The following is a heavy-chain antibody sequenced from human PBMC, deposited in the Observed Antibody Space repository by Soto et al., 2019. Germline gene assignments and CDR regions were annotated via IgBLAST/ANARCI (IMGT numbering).Heavy chain of an antibody. J-gene: IGHJ5*02. CDR2: INAGNGNT. CDR1: GYTFTSYA. D-gene: IGHD3-16*01. Sequence: QVQLVQSGAEVKKPGASVKVSCKASGYTFTSYAMHWVRQAPGQRLEWMGWINAGNGNTKYSQKFQGRVTITRDTSASTAYMVLSSLRSEDTALYYCAREGWGTWGQGTLVTVSS. V-gene: IGHV1-3*01. CDR3: AREGWGT.